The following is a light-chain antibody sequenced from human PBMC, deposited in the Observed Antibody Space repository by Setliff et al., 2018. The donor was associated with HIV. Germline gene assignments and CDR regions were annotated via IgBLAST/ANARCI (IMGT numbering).Light chain of an antibody. J-gene: IGLJ2*01. V-gene: IGLV2-23*02. CDR1: SSDVGSYDL. CDR2: EVN. Sequence: LTQPASVSGSPGQSITISCTGTSSDVGSYDLVSWYQQHPGEAPKLVIYEVNKRPSGVSNRFSGSKSANTASLTIFGLQVEDEADYYCCSYAGGSTFWVFGGGTKVTVL. CDR3: CSYAGGSTFWV.